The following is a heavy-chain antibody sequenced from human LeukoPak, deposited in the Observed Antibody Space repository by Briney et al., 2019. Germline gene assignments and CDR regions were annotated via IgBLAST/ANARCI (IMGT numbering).Heavy chain of an antibody. V-gene: IGHV3-7*03. CDR2: INQDGSKE. J-gene: IGHJ4*02. CDR3: ARGGPPAVAAADY. D-gene: IGHD2-15*01. Sequence: GGSLRLSCAASGFTFSSYWMNWVRQAPGKGLEWVANINQDGSKENYVDSVKGRFTISRDNAKKSLYLQMNSLRAEDTAVYYCARGGPPAVAAADYWGQGTLVTVSS. CDR1: GFTFSSYW.